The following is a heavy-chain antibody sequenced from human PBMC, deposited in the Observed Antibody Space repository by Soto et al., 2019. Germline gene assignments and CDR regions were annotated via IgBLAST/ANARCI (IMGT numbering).Heavy chain of an antibody. J-gene: IGHJ4*02. D-gene: IGHD3-9*01. Sequence: GGSLRLSCAASGFTFSSYAISWVRQAPGKGLEWVSAISGSGGSTYYADSVKGRFTISRDNSKNTLYLQMNSLRAEDTAVYYCAKKTYYDILTGYSPFDYWGQGTLVTVSS. CDR3: AKKTYYDILTGYSPFDY. V-gene: IGHV3-23*01. CDR1: GFTFSSYA. CDR2: ISGSGGST.